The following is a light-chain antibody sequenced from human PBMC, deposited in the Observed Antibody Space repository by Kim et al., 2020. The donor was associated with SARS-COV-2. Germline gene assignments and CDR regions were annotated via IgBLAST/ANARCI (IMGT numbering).Light chain of an antibody. CDR1: SSEVGGYNY. CDR2: DVS. Sequence: QSVTISCTGTSSEVGGYNYVSWYQQHPGKAPKLMIYDVSKRPSGVPDRFSGSKSGNTASLTISGLQAEDEADYYCCSYAGSYTFGVFGGGTQLTVL. V-gene: IGLV2-11*01. J-gene: IGLJ3*02. CDR3: CSYAGSYTFGV.